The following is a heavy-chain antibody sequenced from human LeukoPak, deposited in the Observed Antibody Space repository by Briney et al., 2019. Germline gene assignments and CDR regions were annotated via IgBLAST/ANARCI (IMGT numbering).Heavy chain of an antibody. V-gene: IGHV3-23*01. Sequence: GGSLRLSCAASGFTFSSYAMSWVRQAPGKGLEWVSAISGSGGSTYYADSVKGRFTISRDNSKTTLYLQMNSLRAEDTAVYYCAKSSTYYDFWSGYYMDYYYYYMDVWGKGTTVTVSS. CDR3: AKSSTYYDFWSGYYMDYYYYYMDV. D-gene: IGHD3-3*01. J-gene: IGHJ6*03. CDR2: ISGSGGST. CDR1: GFTFSSYA.